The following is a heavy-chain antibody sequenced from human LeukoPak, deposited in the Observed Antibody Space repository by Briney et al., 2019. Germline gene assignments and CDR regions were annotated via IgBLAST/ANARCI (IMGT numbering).Heavy chain of an antibody. CDR1: GGTFSSYA. CDR2: IIPIFGAA. D-gene: IGHD3-10*01. CDR3: ARDGYYGSGSYYDY. V-gene: IGHV1-69*05. Sequence: SVKVSCKASGGTFSSYAISWVRQAPGQGLEWMGRIIPIFGAANYAQKFQGRVTITTDESTSTAYMELSSLRSEDTAVYYCARDGYYGSGSYYDYWGQGTLVTVSS. J-gene: IGHJ4*02.